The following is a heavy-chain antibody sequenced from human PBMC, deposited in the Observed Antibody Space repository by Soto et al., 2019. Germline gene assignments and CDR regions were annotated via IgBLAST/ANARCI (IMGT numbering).Heavy chain of an antibody. CDR2: IRGKTNYYAT. CDR3: TGTYFVMDV. J-gene: IGHJ6*02. D-gene: IGHD3-10*01. CDR1: GFSFSDYS. V-gene: IGHV3-73*02. Sequence: EVQLVESGGGLVQPGGSLKLSCAASGFSFSDYSIHWVRQASGKGLEWVGRIRGKTNYYATAYAASVKGRFIISRDDSNNTAYLQMKSLRTDDTAVYYCTGTYFVMDVWGQGTTVTVSS.